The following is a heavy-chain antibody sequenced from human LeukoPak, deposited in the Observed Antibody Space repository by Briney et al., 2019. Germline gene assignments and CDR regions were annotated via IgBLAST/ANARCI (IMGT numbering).Heavy chain of an antibody. V-gene: IGHV1-2*02. D-gene: IGHD2-2*01. J-gene: IGHJ4*02. Sequence: ASVKVSCKASGYTFTGYYMHWVRQAPGQGLEWMGWINPNSGGTNYAQKFQGRVTMTRDTSISTAYMELSRLRSDDTAVYYCARVPTYCSSTSCYARFDYWGREPWSPSPQ. CDR3: ARVPTYCSSTSCYARFDY. CDR2: INPNSGGT. CDR1: GYTFTGYY.